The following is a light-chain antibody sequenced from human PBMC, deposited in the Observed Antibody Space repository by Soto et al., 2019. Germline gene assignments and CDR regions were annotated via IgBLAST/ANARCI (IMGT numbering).Light chain of an antibody. CDR2: EVS. J-gene: IGLJ1*01. CDR1: SSDIGSYSH. CDR3: SFHNPGGSRV. V-gene: IGLV2-14*01. Sequence: HSVLTQPGSVSGSPGQSITISCTGTSSDIGSYSHVSWYQHHPGKAPKLIIYEVSDRPSGVSDRFSASKSGSTASLTISGLQAEDEADYHSSFHNPGGSRVFGAGTKVTLL.